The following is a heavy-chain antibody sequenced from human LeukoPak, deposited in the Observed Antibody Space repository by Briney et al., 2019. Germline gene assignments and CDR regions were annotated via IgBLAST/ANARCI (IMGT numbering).Heavy chain of an antibody. J-gene: IGHJ4*02. CDR1: GYTFTGYY. D-gene: IGHD1-26*01. V-gene: IGHV1-2*02. CDR2: INSNSGAT. Sequence: ASVKVSCKASGYTFTGYYMHWVRQAPGQGPEWMGWINSNSGATNYAQKFQGRVTMTRDTSISTVYMELSSLRSDDTAVYYCARGRDRGASTPFDYWGQGTLVTVAS. CDR3: ARGRDRGASTPFDY.